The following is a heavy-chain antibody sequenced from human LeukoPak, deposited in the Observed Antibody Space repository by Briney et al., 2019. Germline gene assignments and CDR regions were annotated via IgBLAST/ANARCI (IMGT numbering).Heavy chain of an antibody. Sequence: PGGSLRLSCAASGFTFSSYSMNWVRQAPGKGLEWVSSISSSSSYIYYADSVKGRFTISRDNAKNSLYLQMNSLRAEDTAVYYCARGIIMIVVASDAFDIWGQGTMVTVSS. D-gene: IGHD3-22*01. CDR1: GFTFSSYS. V-gene: IGHV3-21*01. J-gene: IGHJ3*02. CDR3: ARGIIMIVVASDAFDI. CDR2: ISSSSSYI.